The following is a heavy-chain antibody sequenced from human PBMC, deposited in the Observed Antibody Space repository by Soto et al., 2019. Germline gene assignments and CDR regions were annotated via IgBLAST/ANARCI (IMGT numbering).Heavy chain of an antibody. J-gene: IGHJ4*02. V-gene: IGHV1-8*01. CDR1: GYSFPSLD. CDR2: MQPSTGRT. CDR3: ALGFRAGMDH. Sequence: QVQLVQSGAEVREPGASVKVSCKDSGYSFPSLDINWVRQTAGQGREWMGWMQPSTGRTGYAQKFQGRVTMTRDTSINTAYMELTTLTADDTDFYYCALGFRAGMDHWGQGTLVTVSS.